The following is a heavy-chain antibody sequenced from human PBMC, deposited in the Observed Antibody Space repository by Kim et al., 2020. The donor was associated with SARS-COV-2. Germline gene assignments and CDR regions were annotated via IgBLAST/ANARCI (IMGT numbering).Heavy chain of an antibody. CDR2: ISSSSSYI. CDR3: ARGNYDSSSRNAFDI. V-gene: IGHV3-21*01. CDR1: GFTFSSYS. Sequence: GGSLRLSCAASGFTFSSYSMNWVRQAPGKGLEWVSSISSSSSYIYYADSVKGRFTISRDNAKNSLYLQMNSLRAEDTAVYYCARGNYDSSSRNAFDIWGQGTMVTVSS. J-gene: IGHJ3*02. D-gene: IGHD3-22*01.